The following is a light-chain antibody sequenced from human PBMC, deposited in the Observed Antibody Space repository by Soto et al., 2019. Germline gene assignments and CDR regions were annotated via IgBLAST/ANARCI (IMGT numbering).Light chain of an antibody. J-gene: IGKJ1*01. V-gene: IGKV1-39*01. CDR2: AAS. CDR1: QSISSC. Sequence: DIQMTQSPSSLSASVGDRVTITCRASQSISSCLNWYQQKPGKAPKLLIYAASNLQSGVPSRFSGSESGTDFILTISSLQPEDFATYYCQQIYVAPVTFGQGPKVEIK. CDR3: QQIYVAPVT.